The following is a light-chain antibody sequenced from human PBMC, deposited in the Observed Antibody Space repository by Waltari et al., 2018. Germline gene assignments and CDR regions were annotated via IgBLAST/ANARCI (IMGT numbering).Light chain of an antibody. CDR1: QSLLHRDGNTY. CDR2: EVS. Sequence: DPVMTQTPLSLSVTPGQPASISCKPSQSLLHRDGNTYLYWYVQKAGQSPRLLMYEVSTRFSGVPDRFSGSGSGTDFTLKISRVEAEDVGVYCCMEGKHLPRAFGQGTKLEIK. J-gene: IGKJ2*01. V-gene: IGKV2-29*02. CDR3: MEGKHLPRA.